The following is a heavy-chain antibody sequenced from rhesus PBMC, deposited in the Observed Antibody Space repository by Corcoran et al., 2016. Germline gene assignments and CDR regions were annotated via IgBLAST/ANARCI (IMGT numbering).Heavy chain of an antibody. D-gene: IGHD3-3*01. Sequence: QVQLQESGPGMVKPSETLSLTCAVSGGSISGYYYWSWIRQPPGKGLEWIVSFYARGGSNYLNPSLKSRFTLSVDTSKNQFSLKLSSVTAADTAVYYGAREEFLDWLSFDYWGQGVLVTVSS. CDR1: GGSISGYYY. CDR3: AREEFLDWLSFDY. CDR2: FYARGGSN. J-gene: IGHJ4*01. V-gene: IGHV4S14*01.